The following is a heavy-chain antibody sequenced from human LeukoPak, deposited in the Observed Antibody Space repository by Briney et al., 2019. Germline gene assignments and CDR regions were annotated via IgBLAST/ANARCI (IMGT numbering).Heavy chain of an antibody. Sequence: GGSLRLSCAASGFTFSSYWMHWVRQAPGKGLVWVSRINTDGSSTNYADSVKGRFTISRDNSKNTLSLQMNSLRVEDTAVYYCVKDRSHYYGSGILFDYWGQGTLVTVSS. V-gene: IGHV3-74*01. D-gene: IGHD3-10*01. CDR2: INTDGSST. CDR1: GFTFSSYW. J-gene: IGHJ4*02. CDR3: VKDRSHYYGSGILFDY.